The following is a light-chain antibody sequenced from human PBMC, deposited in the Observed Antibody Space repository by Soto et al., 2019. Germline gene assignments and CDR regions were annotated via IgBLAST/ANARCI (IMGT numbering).Light chain of an antibody. CDR2: GNN. J-gene: IGLJ3*02. Sequence: QYVLTQPPSVSGAPGQRVTIYCTGSSSNIGAGYDVHWYQQLPGTAPKLLIYGNNNRPSGVPDRFSGSKSGTSASLAITGLQADDEADYYCQSYDSSLSGWVFGGGTKLTVL. CDR3: QSYDSSLSGWV. CDR1: SSNIGAGYD. V-gene: IGLV1-40*01.